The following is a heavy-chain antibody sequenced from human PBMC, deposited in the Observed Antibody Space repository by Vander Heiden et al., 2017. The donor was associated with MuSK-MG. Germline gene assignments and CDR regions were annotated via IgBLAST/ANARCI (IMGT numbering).Heavy chain of an antibody. V-gene: IGHV5-51*01. CDR3: ARLPRDGYNSKGGWFDP. J-gene: IGHJ5*02. CDR1: GYSFTSYG. D-gene: IGHD5-12*01. Sequence: EVQLVQPGAEVKKPGESLKISCKGSGYSFTSYGSGWGRQRPGKGLEGMGIIYPGDSDTRYSPSFQGQVTISADKSISTAYLQWSSLKASDTAMYYCARLPRDGYNSKGGWFDPWGQGTLVTVSS. CDR2: IYPGDSDT.